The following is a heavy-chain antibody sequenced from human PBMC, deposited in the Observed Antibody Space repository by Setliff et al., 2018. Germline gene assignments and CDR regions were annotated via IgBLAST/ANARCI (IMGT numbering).Heavy chain of an antibody. CDR3: ARDPTTYYDILTGSSSRRYGMDV. J-gene: IGHJ6*02. V-gene: IGHV1-46*01. CDR1: GYTFTSYY. CDR2: INPSGGST. Sequence: ASVKVFCKASGYTFTSYYMHWVRQAPGQGLEWMGIINPSGGSTSYAQKFQGRVTMTRDTSTSTVYMELSSLRSEDTAVYYCARDPTTYYDILTGSSSRRYGMDVWGQGTTVTVSS. D-gene: IGHD3-9*01.